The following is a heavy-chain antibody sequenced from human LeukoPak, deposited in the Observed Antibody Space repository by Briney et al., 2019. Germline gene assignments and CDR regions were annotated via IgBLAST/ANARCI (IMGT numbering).Heavy chain of an antibody. CDR3: ARSGRVRGVTNWFDP. J-gene: IGHJ5*02. V-gene: IGHV4-34*01. CDR1: GGSFSGYY. CDR2: INHSVRV. Sequence: SETLSLTCAVYGGSFSGYYWSWIRQPPGKGLEWIGEINHSVRVNYNPSLKSRVTISVDTSKNQFSLKLSSVTAADTAVYYCARSGRVRGVTNWFDPWGQGTVVSVSS. D-gene: IGHD3-10*01.